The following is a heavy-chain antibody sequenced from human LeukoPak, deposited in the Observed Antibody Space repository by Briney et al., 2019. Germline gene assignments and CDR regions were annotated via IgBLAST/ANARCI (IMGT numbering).Heavy chain of an antibody. CDR1: GGSISSGGYY. J-gene: IGHJ4*02. CDR2: IYYSGST. CDR3: ARDRSAYDPYFDY. Sequence: PSETLSLTCTVSGGSISSGGYYWSWIRQHPGKGLEWIGYIYYSGSTNYNPSLRSRVSISVDTSKNQFSLRLNSVTAADTAVYYCARDRSAYDPYFDYWGQGTLVTVSS. D-gene: IGHD5-12*01. V-gene: IGHV4-61*08.